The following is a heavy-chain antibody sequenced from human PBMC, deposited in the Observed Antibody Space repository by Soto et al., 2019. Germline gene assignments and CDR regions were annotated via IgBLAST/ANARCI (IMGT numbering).Heavy chain of an antibody. CDR3: AREGPYCSSTTCTNWFEH. CDR2: IYCSGST. V-gene: IGHV4-59*01. D-gene: IGHD2-2*01. CDR1: GGSISSYY. Sequence: SLTCTVSGGSISSYYWSWIRQPPGKGLEWIGYIYCSGSTNYNPSLKSRVTISVDTSKNQFALKLSSVTGADTAVYYCAREGPYCSSTTCTNWFEHGVQGTRVTVTS. J-gene: IGHJ5*02.